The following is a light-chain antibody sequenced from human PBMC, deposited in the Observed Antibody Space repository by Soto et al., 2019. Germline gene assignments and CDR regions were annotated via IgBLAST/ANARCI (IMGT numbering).Light chain of an antibody. J-gene: IGKJ1*01. CDR3: QQYNNWPRT. V-gene: IGKV3-15*01. CDR2: AAS. Sequence: EIVMTQSPATLSVSPGERATLSCRASQSVSSNLAWYQQKPGQAPRLLIYAASTRATGIPARFSGSGSRTEFTLTISSLQSEDIAVYYCQQYNNWPRTFGQGTKVEIK. CDR1: QSVSSN.